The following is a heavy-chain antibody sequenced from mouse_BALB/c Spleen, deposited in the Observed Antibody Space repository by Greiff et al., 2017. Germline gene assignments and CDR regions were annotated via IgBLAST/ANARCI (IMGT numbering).Heavy chain of an antibody. J-gene: IGHJ4*01. CDR3: ARGDYAMDY. V-gene: IGHV5-15*02. CDR1: GFTFSDYG. CDR2: ISNLAYSI. Sequence: EVKLVESGGGLVQPGGSRKLSCAASGFTFSDYGMAWVRQAPGKGPEWVAFISNLAYSIYYADTVTGRFTISRENAKNTLYLEMSSLRSEDTAMYYCARGDYAMDYWGQGTSVTVSS.